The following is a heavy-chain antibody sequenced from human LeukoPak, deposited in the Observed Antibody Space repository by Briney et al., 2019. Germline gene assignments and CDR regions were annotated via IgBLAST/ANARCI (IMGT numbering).Heavy chain of an antibody. V-gene: IGHV4-4*09. CDR1: GGSISSYY. CDR2: ISTSGST. Sequence: PSETLSLTCTFSGGSISSYYWSWIRQPPGKGLEWIGYISTSGSTNYNPSLKSRVTMSVDTSKNQFSLRLSSVTAADTALYYCARLSYCSGGACYSSSWFDPWGQGTLVTVSS. CDR3: ARLSYCSGGACYSSSWFDP. D-gene: IGHD2-15*01. J-gene: IGHJ5*02.